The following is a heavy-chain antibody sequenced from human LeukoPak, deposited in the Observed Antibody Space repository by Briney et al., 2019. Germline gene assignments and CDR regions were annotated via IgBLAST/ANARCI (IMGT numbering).Heavy chain of an antibody. Sequence: SETLSLTCSVSDGSMISYHWSWIRQPAGKGLEWIGRIYTTGSTDCNPSLMSRVTMSVDTSKNQFSLKLRSVTAADTAVYYCARAERTVNVFDSWGQGTIVTVSS. V-gene: IGHV4-4*07. J-gene: IGHJ3*01. CDR1: DGSMISYH. CDR3: ARAERTVNVFDS. CDR2: IYTTGST. D-gene: IGHD3-10*02.